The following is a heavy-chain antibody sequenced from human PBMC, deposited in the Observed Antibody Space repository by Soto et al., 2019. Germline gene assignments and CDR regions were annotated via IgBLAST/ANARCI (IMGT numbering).Heavy chain of an antibody. D-gene: IGHD2-21*01. Sequence: GGSLRLSCAASGFTFSSYGMHWVRQAPGRGLEWVAVVWYDGNKKYYADSVKGRFTVSRDNSKNTLYVQMTSLRAEDTAVYYCARGLHSLFDYWGQGTLGTVS. CDR3: ARGLHSLFDY. CDR2: VWYDGNKK. V-gene: IGHV3-33*01. J-gene: IGHJ4*02. CDR1: GFTFSSYG.